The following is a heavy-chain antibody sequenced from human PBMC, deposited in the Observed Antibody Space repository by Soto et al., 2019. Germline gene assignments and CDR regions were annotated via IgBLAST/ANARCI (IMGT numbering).Heavy chain of an antibody. CDR2: IKQDGSEK. J-gene: IGHJ6*02. CDR3: ARFRKDTIFGVVNYYGMDV. CDR1: GFTFIRYW. D-gene: IGHD3-3*01. Sequence: GGSLRLSCAASGFTFIRYWMSWVRQAPGKGLEWVANIKQDGSEKYYVDSVKGRFTISRDNAKNSLYLQMNSLRAEDTAVYYCARFRKDTIFGVVNYYGMDVWGQGTTVTVSS. V-gene: IGHV3-7*01.